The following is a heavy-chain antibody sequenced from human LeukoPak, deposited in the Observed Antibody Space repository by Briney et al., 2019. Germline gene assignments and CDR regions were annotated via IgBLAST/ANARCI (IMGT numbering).Heavy chain of an antibody. D-gene: IGHD2-15*01. Sequence: PGGPLRLSCAASGFTFSDYYMSWIRQAPGKGLEWVSYISSSGSTIYYADSVKGRFTISRDNAKNSLYLQMNSLRAEDTAVYYCARVRCSGGSCLVNYWGQGTLVTVSS. CDR3: ARVRCSGGSCLVNY. CDR1: GFTFSDYY. CDR2: ISSSGSTI. V-gene: IGHV3-11*04. J-gene: IGHJ4*02.